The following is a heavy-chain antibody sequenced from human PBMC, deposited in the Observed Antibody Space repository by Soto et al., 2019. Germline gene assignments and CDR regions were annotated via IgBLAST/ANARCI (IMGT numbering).Heavy chain of an antibody. CDR1: GYTFTNFG. J-gene: IGHJ4*02. Sequence: QVQLVQSGAEVKKPGASVKVSCKASGYTFTNFGISWGRQAPGQGLEWMGWISAYNGNTNYAQNFQGRVTMTTDTSTSTDYMELRSLRSDATAVYYCARGGTTIDYWGQGTLVTVSS. CDR3: ARGGTTIDY. V-gene: IGHV1-18*01. D-gene: IGHD4-17*01. CDR2: ISAYNGNT.